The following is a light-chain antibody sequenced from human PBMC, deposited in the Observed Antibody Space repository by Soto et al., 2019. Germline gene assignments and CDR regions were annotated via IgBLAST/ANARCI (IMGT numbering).Light chain of an antibody. CDR3: QQRGVYPAT. Sequence: EIVLTQSPATLSLSPGERATLSCRASQSVSSFFAWYHQKPGQPPRLLIYDASNRATGIPGRFSGSGSGPYFTFPICYLAPDDFAGYSWQQRGVYPATFGRETKLD. V-gene: IGKV3-11*01. CDR2: DAS. CDR1: QSVSSF. J-gene: IGKJ3*01.